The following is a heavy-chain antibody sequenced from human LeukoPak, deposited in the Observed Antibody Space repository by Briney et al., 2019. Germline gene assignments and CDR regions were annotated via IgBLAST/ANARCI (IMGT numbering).Heavy chain of an antibody. D-gene: IGHD2-2*01. CDR3: ARAIVVVPASNWFDP. V-gene: IGHV1-18*01. Sequence: GASVKVSCKASGYTFTSYGISWVRQAPGQGLEWMGWISAYNGNTNYAQKLQGRVTMTTDTSTSTAYMELRSLRSDDTVVYYCARAIVVVPASNWFDPWGQGTLVTVSS. CDR1: GYTFTSYG. J-gene: IGHJ5*02. CDR2: ISAYNGNT.